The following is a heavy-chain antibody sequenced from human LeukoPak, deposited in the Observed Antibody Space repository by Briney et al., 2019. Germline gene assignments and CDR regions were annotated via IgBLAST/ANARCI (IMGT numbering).Heavy chain of an antibody. CDR1: GGTFNSYA. D-gene: IGHD4-23*01. CDR3: ARSGLGGNSIFYYYHMDV. Sequence: SVKVSCKASGGTFNSYAMSWVRQAPGQGLEWMGGILPMFHTPNYAPKFQGRLTITTGESTRTVYMELSSLTSDDTAVYYSARSGLGGNSIFYYYHMDVWGKGTTVTVSS. V-gene: IGHV1-69*05. CDR2: ILPMFHTP. J-gene: IGHJ6*03.